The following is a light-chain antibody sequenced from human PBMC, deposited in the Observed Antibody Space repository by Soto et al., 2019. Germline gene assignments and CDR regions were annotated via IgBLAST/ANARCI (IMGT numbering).Light chain of an antibody. CDR1: QTISHW. J-gene: IGKJ1*01. Sequence: DIHLTQSPSTLSASVGDRVTITCRASQTISHWLAWYQQKPGKAPKLLIFDASSLENGVPSRFSGSGSGTESTLTITGLQPDDFATYYCQQYNTYWTFGQGTKVEI. CDR3: QQYNTYWT. CDR2: DAS. V-gene: IGKV1-5*01.